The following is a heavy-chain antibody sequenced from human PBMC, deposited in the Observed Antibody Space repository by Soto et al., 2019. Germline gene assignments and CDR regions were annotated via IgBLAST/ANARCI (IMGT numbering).Heavy chain of an antibody. J-gene: IGHJ4*02. CDR2: LNPNSGNT. V-gene: IGHV1-8*01. CDR1: GYTFTSYD. D-gene: IGHD1-26*01. CDR3: ARSGDGGSFFF. Sequence: QVQLVQSGAEVKKPGASVKVSCKATGYTFTSYDINWVRQATGHGPEWMRWLNPNSGNTGYAQKFQGRVTMTRSNSISTAYMELSSLRSEDTAVYYWARSGDGGSFFFWGQGTLVTVCS.